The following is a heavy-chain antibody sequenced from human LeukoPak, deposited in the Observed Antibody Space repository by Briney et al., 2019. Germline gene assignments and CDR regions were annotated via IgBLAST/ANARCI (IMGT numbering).Heavy chain of an antibody. D-gene: IGHD2-15*01. CDR1: GFTFGTTS. CDR3: TKGRCSGGTCYSNC. J-gene: IGHJ4*02. V-gene: IGHV3-49*04. CDR2: IRSKAYGGTA. Sequence: GRSLRLSCTASGFTFGTTSMTWVRQAPGKGLEWVGFIRSKAYGGTAEYAASVKGRFTISRDDSKSIAYLQLNRLNTEETAMYYCTKGRCSGGTCYSNCWGQGTLVTVSS.